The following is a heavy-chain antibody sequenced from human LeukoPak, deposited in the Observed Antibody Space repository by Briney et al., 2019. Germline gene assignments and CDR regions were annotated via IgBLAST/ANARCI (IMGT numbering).Heavy chain of an antibody. CDR1: GGSISSRGYY. Sequence: PSETLSLTCTVSGGSISSRGYYWSWVRQPAVKGLEWIATVYYSGTTYYNAPHKSRVTISVDTSKIQFSLSLSSVTAADTAVYYCARYVVVTTKYYFDYWGQGALVTVSS. CDR2: VYYSGTT. V-gene: IGHV4-39*01. J-gene: IGHJ4*02. D-gene: IGHD2-21*02. CDR3: ARYVVVTTKYYFDY.